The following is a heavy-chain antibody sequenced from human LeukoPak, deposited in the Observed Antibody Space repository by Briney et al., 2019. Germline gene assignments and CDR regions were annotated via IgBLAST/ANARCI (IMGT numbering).Heavy chain of an antibody. D-gene: IGHD3/OR15-3a*01. CDR3: ARVGTYYYYYMDV. CDR1: GGSISSYY. Sequence: ASETLSLTCTVSGGSISSYYWSWIRQPPGKGLEWIGYIYYSGSTYYNPSLKSRVTISVDTSKNQFSLKLSSVTAADTALYYCARVGTYYYYYMDVWGKGTTVTVSS. V-gene: IGHV4-59*01. CDR2: IYYSGST. J-gene: IGHJ6*03.